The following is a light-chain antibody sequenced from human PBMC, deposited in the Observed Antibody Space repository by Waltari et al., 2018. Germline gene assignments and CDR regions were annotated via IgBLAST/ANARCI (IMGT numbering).Light chain of an antibody. CDR2: EDT. CDR3: YSSDSTGLRV. Sequence: SYELTQPPSVSVSPGQTARLPRSGHELPRQHAYWFQQKSGQAPRLVIYEDTKRPSGSPERFSGSSSGTGTTLTISGAQVDDEAAYYCYSSDSTGLRVFGGGTTVVVL. CDR1: ELPRQH. J-gene: IGLJ1*01. V-gene: IGLV3-10*01.